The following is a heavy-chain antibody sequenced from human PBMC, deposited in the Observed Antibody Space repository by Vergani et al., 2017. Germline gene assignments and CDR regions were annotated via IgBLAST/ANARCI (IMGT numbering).Heavy chain of an antibody. V-gene: IGHV4-59*01. CDR2: IYYSGST. CDR1: GGSISSYY. CDR3: ARDYYDGSGYYYGFDY. D-gene: IGHD3-22*01. J-gene: IGHJ4*02. Sequence: QVQLQESGPGLVKPSETLSLTCTVSGGSISSYYWSWIRQPPGKGLEWIGYIYYSGSTNYNPSLKSRVTISVDTSKNQLSLKLRSVTAADTAVYYCARDYYDGSGYYYGFDYWGQGTLVTVSA.